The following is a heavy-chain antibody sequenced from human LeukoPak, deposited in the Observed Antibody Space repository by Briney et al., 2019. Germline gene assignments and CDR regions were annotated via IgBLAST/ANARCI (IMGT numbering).Heavy chain of an antibody. Sequence: PGGPLRLSCAASGFTFSSYSMNWVRQAPGKGLEWVSSISSSSSYIYYADSVKGRFTISRDNAKNSLYLQMNSLRAEDTAVYYCARDQNYYDSSGYYYPIDYWGQGTLVTVSS. CDR3: ARDQNYYDSSGYYYPIDY. CDR1: GFTFSSYS. D-gene: IGHD3-22*01. V-gene: IGHV3-21*01. CDR2: ISSSSSYI. J-gene: IGHJ4*02.